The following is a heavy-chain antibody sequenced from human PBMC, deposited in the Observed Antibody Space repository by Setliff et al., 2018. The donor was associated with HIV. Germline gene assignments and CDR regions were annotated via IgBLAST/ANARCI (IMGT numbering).Heavy chain of an antibody. CDR2: IKSKSDGGAV. Sequence: PGGSLRLSCAASGFTFRNAWMSWVRQAPGKGLEWVGRIKSKSDGGAVHYAAPVKGRFTISRDDSQDTLYLEMNSLTNEDTAMYYCAKLQEGHVYSHYDSWGQGTLVTVSS. J-gene: IGHJ4*02. D-gene: IGHD2-21*01. CDR3: AKLQEGHVYSHYDS. CDR1: GFTFRNAW. V-gene: IGHV3-15*06.